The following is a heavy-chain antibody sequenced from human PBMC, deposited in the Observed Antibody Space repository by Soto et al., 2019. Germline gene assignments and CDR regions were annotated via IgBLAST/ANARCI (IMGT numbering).Heavy chain of an antibody. Sequence: ASVKVSCKASGYTFTGYYMHWVRQAPGQGLEWMGWINPNSGGTNYAQKFQGWVTMTRDMSISTAYMELSRLRSDDTAVYYCATSRDATSGGLDYWGQGTLVTVSS. CDR1: GYTFTGYY. D-gene: IGHD2-15*01. CDR3: ATSRDATSGGLDY. CDR2: INPNSGGT. J-gene: IGHJ4*02. V-gene: IGHV1-2*04.